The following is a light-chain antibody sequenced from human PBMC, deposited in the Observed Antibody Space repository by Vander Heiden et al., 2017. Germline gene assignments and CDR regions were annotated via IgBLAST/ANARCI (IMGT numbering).Light chain of an antibody. V-gene: IGKV3-15*01. CDR3: QQEYKCPWT. CDR2: GAS. J-gene: IGKJ1*01. CDR1: QSVTRN. Sequence: EVVMTQSPATLSVSPGERVTLPCRASQSVTRNLAWYQQKPVQAPRLLIYGASTRASNISTNLSGSGSGTEFTLTISSLQSEDFAVYYWQQEYKCPWTFGQGTKVEV.